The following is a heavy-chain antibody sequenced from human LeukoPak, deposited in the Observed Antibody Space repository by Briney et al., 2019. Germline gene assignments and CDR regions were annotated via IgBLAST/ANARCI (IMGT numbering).Heavy chain of an antibody. CDR1: GFTFSNYA. CDR3: ARDQEYSSSFRYYYYMDV. Sequence: GGSLRLSCAASGFTFSNYAMSWVRQAPGKGLEWVSSISSSSSYIYYADSVKGRFTISRDNAKNSLYLQMNSLRAEDTAVYYCARDQEYSSSFRYYYYMDVWGKGTTVTVSS. J-gene: IGHJ6*03. V-gene: IGHV3-21*01. D-gene: IGHD6-6*01. CDR2: ISSSSSYI.